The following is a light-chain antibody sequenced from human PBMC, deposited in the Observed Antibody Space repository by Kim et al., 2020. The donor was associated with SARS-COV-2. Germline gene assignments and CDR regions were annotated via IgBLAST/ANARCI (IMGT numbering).Light chain of an antibody. CDR2: ANS. J-gene: IGLJ2*01. Sequence: QSVLTQPPSVSGTPGQRVTIPCSGDYSNVGSNTVNWYQQFPGAAPKLLIYANSQRASGVPDRFSASRSGISASLAISGLQSEDEADYYCSTWENSLNGFVVFGGGTKVTVL. V-gene: IGLV1-44*01. CDR3: STWENSLNGFVV. CDR1: YSNVGSNT.